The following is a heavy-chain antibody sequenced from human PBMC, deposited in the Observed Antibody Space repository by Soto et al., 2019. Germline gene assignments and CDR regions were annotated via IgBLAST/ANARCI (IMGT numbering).Heavy chain of an antibody. CDR3: AHSGYLDVLLWFGKSNWFDP. CDR1: GFSLSTSGVG. D-gene: IGHD3-10*01. CDR2: IYWNDDK. Sequence: QITLKESGPTLVKPTQTLTLTCTFSGFSLSTSGVGVGWIRQPPGKALEWLALIYWNDDKRYSPSLKSRPTITKDTSKNQVVLTMTHMDPVETATYYCAHSGYLDVLLWFGKSNWFDPWGQGTLVTVSS. V-gene: IGHV2-5*01. J-gene: IGHJ5*02.